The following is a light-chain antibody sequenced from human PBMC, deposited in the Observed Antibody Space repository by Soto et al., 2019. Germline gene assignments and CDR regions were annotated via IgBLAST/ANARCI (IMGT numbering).Light chain of an antibody. V-gene: IGLV2-14*01. Sequence: QSALTQPASVSGSPGQSITISCTGTSDDVGGYNYVSWYQQHPGTAPTLIIYEVTNRPSGVSNPFSGSKSGNTASLTISGLQAEDESYYYCSSFTGISTLTFGGGTKLTVL. CDR2: EVT. CDR1: SDDVGGYNY. CDR3: SSFTGISTLT. J-gene: IGLJ2*01.